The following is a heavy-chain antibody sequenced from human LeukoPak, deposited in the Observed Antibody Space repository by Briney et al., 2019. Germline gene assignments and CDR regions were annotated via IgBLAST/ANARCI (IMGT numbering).Heavy chain of an antibody. V-gene: IGHV4-39*01. Sequence: SETLSLTCSVSGGLISSSGNFYWGWIRQVPGKGLEWIGSVYYTGYSYDNPSLKSRVTVSVDTSKNQFSLKLNSVTAADTAIYYCARRGAITARRTHYYAMDVWGPGTTVTVSS. CDR1: GGLISSSGNFY. J-gene: IGHJ6*02. CDR3: ARRGAITARRTHYYAMDV. CDR2: VYYTGYS. D-gene: IGHD1-20*01.